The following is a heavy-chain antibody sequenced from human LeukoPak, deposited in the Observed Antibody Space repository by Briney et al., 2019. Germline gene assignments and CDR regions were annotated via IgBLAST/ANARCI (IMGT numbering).Heavy chain of an antibody. CDR3: ARGTGALLWFGEFDY. Sequence: ASVKVSCKASGYTFTSYYMHWVRQAPGQGLEWMGIINPSGGSTSYAQKFQGRVTMTRDTSTSTVYMELSSLRSEDTAVYYCARGTGALLWFGEFDYWGQGTLVTVSS. CDR2: INPSGGST. J-gene: IGHJ4*02. D-gene: IGHD3-10*01. V-gene: IGHV1-46*01. CDR1: GYTFTSYY.